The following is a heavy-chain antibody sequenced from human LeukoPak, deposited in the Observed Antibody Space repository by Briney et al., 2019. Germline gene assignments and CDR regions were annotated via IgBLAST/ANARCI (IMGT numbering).Heavy chain of an antibody. Sequence: PGGSLRLSCAASGFTLSSYWMSWVRQAPGKGLEWVANIKQDGSEKYYVDSVKGRFTISRDNAKNSLYLQMNSLRAEDTAVYYCARDLTPGIAAAGSGYWGQGTLVTVSS. CDR3: ARDLTPGIAAAGSGY. V-gene: IGHV3-7*05. CDR1: GFTLSSYW. D-gene: IGHD6-13*01. CDR2: IKQDGSEK. J-gene: IGHJ4*02.